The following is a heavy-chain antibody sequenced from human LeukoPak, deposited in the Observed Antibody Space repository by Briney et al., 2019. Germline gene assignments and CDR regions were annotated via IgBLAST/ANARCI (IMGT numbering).Heavy chain of an antibody. D-gene: IGHD3-10*01. V-gene: IGHV3-23*01. CDR3: ARDAPLMVRGVPDY. J-gene: IGHJ4*02. CDR1: GFTFTSYA. Sequence: GGSLRLSCAASGFTFTSYAMSWVRQVSGKGLEWVSVISGSGGNTYYADSVKGRFTISRDNSKNTLYLQMKSLRAEDTAAYYCARDAPLMVRGVPDYWGQGTLVTVSS. CDR2: ISGSGGNT.